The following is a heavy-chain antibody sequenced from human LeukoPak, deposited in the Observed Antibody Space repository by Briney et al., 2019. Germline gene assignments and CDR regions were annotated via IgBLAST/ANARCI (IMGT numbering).Heavy chain of an antibody. CDR3: ARGLGIAAAGGWVDAFDI. CDR2: IKQDGSEK. Sequence: GGSLRLSCAASGFTFSSYWMSWVRQAPGKGLEWVANIKQDGSEKYYVDSVKGRFTISRDNAKNSLYLQMNSLRAEDTAVYYCARGLGIAAAGGWVDAFDIWGQGTMVTVSS. D-gene: IGHD6-13*01. CDR1: GFTFSSYW. V-gene: IGHV3-7*03. J-gene: IGHJ3*02.